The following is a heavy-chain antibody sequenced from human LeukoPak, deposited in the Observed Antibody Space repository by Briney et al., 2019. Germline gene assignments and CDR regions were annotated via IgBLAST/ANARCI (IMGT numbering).Heavy chain of an antibody. V-gene: IGHV1-46*01. CDR3: ARAGPTYYDFWSGYYTLFDY. Sequence: ASVKVSCKASGYTFTGYYMHWVRQAPGQGLEWMGIINPSGGSTSYAQKFQGRVTMTRDMSTSTVYMELSSLRSEDTAVYYCARAGPTYYDFWSGYYTLFDYWGQGTLVTVSS. J-gene: IGHJ4*02. CDR1: GYTFTGYY. CDR2: INPSGGST. D-gene: IGHD3-3*01.